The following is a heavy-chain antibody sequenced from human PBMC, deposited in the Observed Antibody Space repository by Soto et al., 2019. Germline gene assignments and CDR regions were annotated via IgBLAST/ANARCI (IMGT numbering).Heavy chain of an antibody. CDR3: AKLLSVAGTRRPRDYVDY. CDR1: GFTFNTYP. J-gene: IGHJ4*02. V-gene: IGHV3-23*01. Sequence: EVQLLDSGGGLVRPGGSLRLSCAASGFTFNTYPMSWVRQAPGKGLEWVSCISTSSGSTYYADSVKGRFTISRDNAKNTVSLQLNSQRAEATAVYYCAKLLSVAGTRRPRDYVDYWGRGTLVTVSS. CDR2: ISTSSGST. D-gene: IGHD6-13*01.